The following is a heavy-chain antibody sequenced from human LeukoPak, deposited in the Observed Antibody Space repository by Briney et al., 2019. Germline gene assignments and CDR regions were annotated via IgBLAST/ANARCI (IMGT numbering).Heavy chain of an antibody. CDR3: ARDPPYSDSSGYYYDY. CDR1: GFTFSTYS. V-gene: IGHV3-21*01. J-gene: IGHJ4*02. D-gene: IGHD3-22*01. CDR2: ISGSSIYI. Sequence: PGGSLRLSCAASGFTFSTYSMNWVRQAPGKGLEWVSSISGSSIYIYYADSVKGRFTISRDNAKNSLYLQMNSLRAEDPAVYYCARDPPYSDSSGYYYDYWGQGTLVTVSS.